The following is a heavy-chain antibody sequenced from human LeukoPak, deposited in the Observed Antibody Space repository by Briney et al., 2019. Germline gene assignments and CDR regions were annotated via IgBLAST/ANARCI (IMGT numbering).Heavy chain of an antibody. V-gene: IGHV4-34*01. Sequence: PSETLSLTCAVYGGSFSGYYWNWIRQPPGKGLEWIGEINHSGSTNYNPSLKSRVTISVDTSKNQFSLKLSSVTAADTAVYYCAREKGRNWFDPWGQGTLVTVSS. J-gene: IGHJ5*02. CDR3: AREKGRNWFDP. CDR1: GGSFSGYY. CDR2: INHSGST.